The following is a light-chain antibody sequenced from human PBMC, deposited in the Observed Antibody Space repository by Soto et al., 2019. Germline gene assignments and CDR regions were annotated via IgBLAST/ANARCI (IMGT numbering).Light chain of an antibody. CDR3: MQALQTPST. CDR1: QSLLHSNGYNY. Sequence: DLVMTQSPLSLPVTPGEPASISCRSSQSLLHSNGYNYLDWYLQKPGQSPQLLIYLGSNRASGVPDRLSGSGSGTDFTLKISRVEAEDVGVYYCMQALQTPSTFGEGTKVEIK. CDR2: LGS. J-gene: IGKJ1*01. V-gene: IGKV2-28*01.